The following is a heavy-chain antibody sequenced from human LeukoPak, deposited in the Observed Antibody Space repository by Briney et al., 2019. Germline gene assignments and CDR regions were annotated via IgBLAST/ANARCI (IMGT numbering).Heavy chain of an antibody. D-gene: IGHD3-22*01. CDR3: ARRTLYDSSGYYSLIKDAFDI. Sequence: SETLSLTCTVSGGSISSYYRSWIRQPPGKGLEWIGYIYYSGSTNYNPSLKSRVTISVDTSKNQFSLKLSSVTAADTAVYYCARRTLYDSSGYYSLIKDAFDIWGQGTMVTVSS. CDR2: IYYSGST. J-gene: IGHJ3*02. V-gene: IGHV4-59*01. CDR1: GGSISSYY.